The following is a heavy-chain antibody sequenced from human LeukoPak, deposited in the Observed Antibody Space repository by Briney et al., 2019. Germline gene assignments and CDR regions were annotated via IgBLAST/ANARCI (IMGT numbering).Heavy chain of an antibody. V-gene: IGHV3-30*04. Sequence: GGSLRLSCAASGFIFNNNAIHWVRQAPGKGLEWVAVISFDGRDKHHVDSVKGRFTISRDNSKNTLYLQMSSLRVEDTAMYYCARDLRKSADYYFDYWGQGTLVTVSS. CDR1: GFIFNNNA. D-gene: IGHD3/OR15-3a*01. J-gene: IGHJ4*02. CDR3: ARDLRKSADYYFDY. CDR2: ISFDGRDK.